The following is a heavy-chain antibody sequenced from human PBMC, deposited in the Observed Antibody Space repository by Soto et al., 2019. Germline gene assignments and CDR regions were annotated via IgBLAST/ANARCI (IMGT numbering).Heavy chain of an antibody. J-gene: IGHJ6*02. CDR1: GYTFTAYY. Sequence: QVQLVQSGAEVKEPGDSVRVSCEASGYTFTAYYIHWVRQAPGQGLEWMGWINPKFGDTTYAQDFHGRVSMTREMSISTVYMELSRLTSDDTAIYYCARNMDYYYGPGSGNGHGFWGQGTTVTVFS. D-gene: IGHD3-10*01. V-gene: IGHV1-2*02. CDR3: ARNMDYYYGPGSGNGHGF. CDR2: INPKFGDT.